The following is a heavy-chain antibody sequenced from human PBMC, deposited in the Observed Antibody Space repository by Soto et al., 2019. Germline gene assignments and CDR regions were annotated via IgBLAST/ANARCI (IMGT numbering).Heavy chain of an antibody. CDR2: VYYAGSP. D-gene: IGHD3-10*01. Sequence: PSETLSLRCTVSRVSITRGSYYWGWIRQPRGKGPEWIGPVYYAGSPYYDPSLKSRVTISVARSKNQLSLKLTSVTAADTDVYYCALSSGQLLWFWEQFSGSGFEPGRQGTLVTVSS. CDR3: ALSSGQLLWFWEQFSGSGFEP. J-gene: IGHJ5*02. CDR1: RVSITRGSYY. V-gene: IGHV4-39*01.